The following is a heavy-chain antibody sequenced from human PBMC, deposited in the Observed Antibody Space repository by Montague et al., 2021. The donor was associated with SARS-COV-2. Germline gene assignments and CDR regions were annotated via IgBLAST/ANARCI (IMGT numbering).Heavy chain of an antibody. D-gene: IGHD3-3*01. V-gene: IGHV4-39*01. CDR1: GGSISSSSYY. J-gene: IGHJ4*02. CDR2: IYYSGST. CDR3: ASLPRITIFGVVIHFDY. Sequence: SETLSLTCTVSGGSISSSSYYWGWIRQPPGKGLEWIGSIYYSGSTYYXXXLKSRVTISVDTSKNQFSLKLSFVTAADTAVYYCASLPRITIFGVVIHFDYWGQGTLVTVSS.